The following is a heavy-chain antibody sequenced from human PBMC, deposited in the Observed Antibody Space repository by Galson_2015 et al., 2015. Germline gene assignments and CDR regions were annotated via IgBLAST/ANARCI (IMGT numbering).Heavy chain of an antibody. D-gene: IGHD2-21*01. CDR2: ISGSGGST. J-gene: IGHJ4*02. CDR1: GFTFSSYA. V-gene: IGHV3-23*01. CDR3: AKDRLVYCGGGCYSFDF. Sequence: SLRLSCAASGFTFSSYAMSWVRQAPGKGLEWVSGISGSGGSTYYADSVKGRVTVSRENSKNTLYLQMNSLRAEDTAIYYCAKDRLVYCGGGCYSFDFWGQGILVTVSS.